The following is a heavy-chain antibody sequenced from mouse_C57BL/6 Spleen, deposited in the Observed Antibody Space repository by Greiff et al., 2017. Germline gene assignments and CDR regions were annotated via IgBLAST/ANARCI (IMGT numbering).Heavy chain of an antibody. CDR2: IWWDDDK. CDR1: GFSLSTFGMG. CDR3: ARIAERSEEGICYAMDY. J-gene: IGHJ4*01. Sequence: QVTLKESGPGILQPSQTLSLTCSFSGFSLSTFGMGVGWIRQPSGKGLEWLAHIWWDDDKYYNPALKSRLTISKDTSKNQVFLKIANVDTADTATYYCARIAERSEEGICYAMDYWGQGTSVTVSS. V-gene: IGHV8-8*01. D-gene: IGHD3-3*01.